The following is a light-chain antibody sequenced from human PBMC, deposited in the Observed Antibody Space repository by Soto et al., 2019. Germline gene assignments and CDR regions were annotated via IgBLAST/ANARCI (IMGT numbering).Light chain of an antibody. CDR1: QSISSW. Sequence: DIQMTQSPSTLSASVGDRVTITCRASQSISSWLAWYQQKPGKAPKLLIYKASTLESGVPSRFSGSGSGTEFTLTINSLQPDDFATYYCHQYDSYSTFGQGTKVEIQ. V-gene: IGKV1-5*03. CDR3: HQYDSYST. J-gene: IGKJ1*01. CDR2: KAS.